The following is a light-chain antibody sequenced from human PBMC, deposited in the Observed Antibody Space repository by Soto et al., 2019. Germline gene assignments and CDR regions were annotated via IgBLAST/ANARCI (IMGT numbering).Light chain of an antibody. J-gene: IGLJ1*01. CDR3: SSYTSSSTLV. CDR1: SSDIGLYNY. V-gene: IGLV2-14*01. CDR2: EVS. Sequence: QSALSQPASMSGSPGQSITIPCTGASSDIGLYNYVSWYQQHPGKAPKLMIYEVSNRPSGVSNRFSGSKSGNTASLTISGLQAEDEADYYCSSYTSSSTLVFGTGTKVTVL.